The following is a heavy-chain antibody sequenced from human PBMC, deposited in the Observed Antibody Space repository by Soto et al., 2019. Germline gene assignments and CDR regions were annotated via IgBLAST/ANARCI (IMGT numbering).Heavy chain of an antibody. Sequence: GGSLRLSCAASGFTFSSYSMNWVRQAPGKGLEWVSSISSSSYIYYADSVKGRFTISRDNAKNSLYLQMNSLRAEDTAVYYCARDQASSGYFDYWGQGTLVTVSS. D-gene: IGHD3-22*01. V-gene: IGHV3-21*01. CDR3: ARDQASSGYFDY. CDR1: GFTFSSYS. J-gene: IGHJ4*02. CDR2: ISSSSYI.